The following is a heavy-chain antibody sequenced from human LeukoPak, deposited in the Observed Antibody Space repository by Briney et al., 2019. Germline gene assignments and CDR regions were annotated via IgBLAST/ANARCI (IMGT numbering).Heavy chain of an antibody. Sequence: SETLSLTCTISGGSVGGYYRSWIRQPPGKGLEWIGYIYYTGSTKYNPSLKSRVTISVDTSKNQFSLKLTSVTAADTAVYYCARESPRFRETYYFDYWGQGTLVTVSS. CDR3: ARESPRFRETYYFDY. V-gene: IGHV4-59*02. CDR1: GGSVGGYY. D-gene: IGHD4-17*01. J-gene: IGHJ4*02. CDR2: IYYTGST.